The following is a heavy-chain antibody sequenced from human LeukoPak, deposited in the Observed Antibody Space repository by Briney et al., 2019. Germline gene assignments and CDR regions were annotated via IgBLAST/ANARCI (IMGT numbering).Heavy chain of an antibody. J-gene: IGHJ4*02. CDR3: ARDYRFRSSDYYYPLDY. CDR2: INPSGGTT. CDR1: GYTFTTYC. V-gene: IGHV1-46*01. Sequence: ASVTVSCKASGYTFTTYCMHWVRQAPGQGREWMGIINPSGGTTSYAQKFQGRVAMTRDTSTSTVYMELSSLRSEDTAVYYCARDYRFRSSDYYYPLDYWGQGTLVTVSS. D-gene: IGHD3-22*01.